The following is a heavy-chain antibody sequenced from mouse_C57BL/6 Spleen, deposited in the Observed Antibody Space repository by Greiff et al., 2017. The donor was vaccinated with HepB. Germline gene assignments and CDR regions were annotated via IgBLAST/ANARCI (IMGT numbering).Heavy chain of an antibody. J-gene: IGHJ2*01. CDR2: IYPGDGDT. V-gene: IGHV1-82*01. CDR3: ARYYYGSSYFDY. Sequence: QVQLQQSGPELVKPGASVKISCKASGYAFSSSWMNWVKQRPGKGLEWIGRIYPGDGDTNYNGKFKGKATLTADKSSSTAYMQLSSLPSEDSAVYFCARYYYGSSYFDYWGQGTTLTVSS. CDR1: GYAFSSSW. D-gene: IGHD1-1*01.